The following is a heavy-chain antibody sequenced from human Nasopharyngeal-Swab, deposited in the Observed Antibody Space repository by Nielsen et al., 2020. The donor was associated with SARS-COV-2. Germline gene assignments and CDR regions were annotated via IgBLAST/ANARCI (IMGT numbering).Heavy chain of an antibody. D-gene: IGHD3-10*01. CDR2: INPVGSDT. J-gene: IGHJ4*02. Sequence: WIRQPPGKGPVWVARINPVGSDTMSADSVKGRFTISRDNSKNTLYLQMNSLRAEDTAVYYCARDWIGNFDYWGQGTLVTVSS. CDR3: ARDWIGNFDY. V-gene: IGHV3-74*03.